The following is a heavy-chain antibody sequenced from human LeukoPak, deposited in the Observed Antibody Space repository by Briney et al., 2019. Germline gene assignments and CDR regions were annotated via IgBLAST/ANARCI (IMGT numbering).Heavy chain of an antibody. V-gene: IGHV3-30-3*01. CDR2: ISYDGSNK. J-gene: IGHJ6*02. D-gene: IGHD5-18*01. CDR3: ARVRDTAMVTLYYYYYYGMDV. Sequence: GGSQRLSCAASGFTFSSYAMHWVRQAPGKGLEWVAVISYDGSNKYYADSVKGRFTISRDNSKNTLYLQMNSLRAEDTAVYYCARVRDTAMVTLYYYYYYGMDVWGQGTTVTVSS. CDR1: GFTFSSYA.